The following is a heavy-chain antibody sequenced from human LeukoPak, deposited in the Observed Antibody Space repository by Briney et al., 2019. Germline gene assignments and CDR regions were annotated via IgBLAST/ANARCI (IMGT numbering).Heavy chain of an antibody. V-gene: IGHV1-8*01. J-gene: IGHJ3*02. CDR2: MNSNSGNT. CDR1: GYTFTSYD. D-gene: IGHD1-26*01. Sequence: GASVKVSCKASGYTFTSYDINRVRQASGQGLEWMGWMNSNSGNTGYAQKFQGRVTMTRNTSISTAYMELSSLRSEDTAVYDCAKRAYSGSYYVAFDIWAKGQWSPSLQ. CDR3: AKRAYSGSYYVAFDI.